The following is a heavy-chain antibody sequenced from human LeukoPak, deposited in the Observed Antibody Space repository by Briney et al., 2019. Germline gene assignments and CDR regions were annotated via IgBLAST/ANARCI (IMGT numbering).Heavy chain of an antibody. CDR2: ISYDGSST. D-gene: IGHD2-21*01. CDR3: AKGRGGAYFDY. V-gene: IGHV3-30*18. Sequence: PGGSLRLSCAASGSTFTNYAMHWVRPAPGQGLEWVAVISYDGSSTYYADSVKGRFTISRDNSKNTLYVQMNSLRGEDTAVYHCAKGRGGAYFDYWGQGTLVTVSS. CDR1: GSTFTNYA. J-gene: IGHJ4*02.